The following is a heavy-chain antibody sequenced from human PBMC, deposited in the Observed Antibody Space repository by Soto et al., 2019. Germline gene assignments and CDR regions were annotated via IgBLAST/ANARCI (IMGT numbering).Heavy chain of an antibody. J-gene: IGHJ6*02. Sequence: PGGSLRLSCAASGFTFSSYAMHWVRQAPDKGLEWVAVISYDGSNKYYADSVKGRFTISRDNSKNTLYLQMNSPRAEDTAVYYCARDGYCTNGVCYYYYYGMDVWGQGTTVTVSS. CDR2: ISYDGSNK. D-gene: IGHD2-8*01. CDR1: GFTFSSYA. V-gene: IGHV3-30-3*01. CDR3: ARDGYCTNGVCYYYYYGMDV.